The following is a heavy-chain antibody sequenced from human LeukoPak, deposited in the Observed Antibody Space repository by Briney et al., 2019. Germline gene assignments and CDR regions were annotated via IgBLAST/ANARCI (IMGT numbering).Heavy chain of an antibody. CDR1: GGTSTSYA. CDR3: ARDLGGVYGDYPPPYNWFDP. CDR2: IIPIFGTA. V-gene: IGHV1-69*13. D-gene: IGHD4-17*01. J-gene: IGHJ5*02. Sequence: SVKVSCKASGGTSTSYAISWVRQAPGQGLEWMGGIIPIFGTANYAQKFQGRVTITADESTSTAYMELSSRRSEDTAVYYCARDLGGVYGDYPPPYNWFDPWGQGTLVTVSS.